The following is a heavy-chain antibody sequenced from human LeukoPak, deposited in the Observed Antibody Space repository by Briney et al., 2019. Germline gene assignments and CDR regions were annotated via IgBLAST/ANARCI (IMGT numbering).Heavy chain of an antibody. Sequence: GGSLRLSCAASGFTFSSYEMNWVRHAPGQGREWVSYISSGGSTIYYADSVKGRFTISRDNATNSMYLQMNSLRAEDTAVYYCARDRGGISSSWFDYWGQGTLVTVSS. CDR2: ISSGGSTI. CDR3: ARDRGGISSSWFDY. CDR1: GFTFSSYE. J-gene: IGHJ4*02. V-gene: IGHV3-48*03. D-gene: IGHD6-13*01.